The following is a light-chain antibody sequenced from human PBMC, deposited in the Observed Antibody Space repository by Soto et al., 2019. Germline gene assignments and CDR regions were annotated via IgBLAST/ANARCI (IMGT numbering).Light chain of an antibody. V-gene: IGLV1-40*01. CDR1: SSNIGAGYD. Sequence: QSVLAQPPSVSGAPGQKVTISCTGSSSNIGAGYDLHWYQQLPGTAPKLLLYGNSNRPSGVPDRFSGSKSGNTASLTISGLQAADEADYYCSLYTSENAYVFGTGTKV. CDR2: GNS. J-gene: IGLJ1*01. CDR3: SLYTSENAYV.